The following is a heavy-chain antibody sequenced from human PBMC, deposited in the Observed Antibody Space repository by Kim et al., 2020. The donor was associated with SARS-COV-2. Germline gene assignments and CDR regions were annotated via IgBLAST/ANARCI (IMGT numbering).Heavy chain of an antibody. CDR2: ISSSSSYI. CDR1: GFTFSSYS. Sequence: GGSLRLSCAASGFTFSSYSMNWVRQAPGKGLEWVSSISSSSSYIYYADSVKGRFTISRDNAKNSLYLQMNSLRAEDTAVYYCARDPGYYYDSSGHWGQGTLVTVSS. CDR3: ARDPGYYYDSSGH. V-gene: IGHV3-21*01. D-gene: IGHD3-22*01. J-gene: IGHJ1*01.